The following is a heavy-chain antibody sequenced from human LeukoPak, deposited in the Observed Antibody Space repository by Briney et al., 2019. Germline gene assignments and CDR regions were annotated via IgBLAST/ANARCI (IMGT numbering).Heavy chain of an antibody. D-gene: IGHD3-22*01. CDR1: GYTFTGYY. CDR2: INPNSGGT. V-gene: IGHV1-2*02. CDR3: ARVPSSGYYRPAGNDAFDI. J-gene: IGHJ3*02. Sequence: ASVKVSCKASGYTFTGYYMHWARQAPGQGLEWMGWINPNSGGTNYAQKFQGRVTMTRDTSISTAYMELSRLRSDDTAVYYCARVPSSGYYRPAGNDAFDIWGQGTMVTVSS.